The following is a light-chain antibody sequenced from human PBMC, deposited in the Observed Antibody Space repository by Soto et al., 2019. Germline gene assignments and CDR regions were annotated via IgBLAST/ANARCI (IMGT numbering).Light chain of an antibody. V-gene: IGLV2-14*01. Sequence: QSVLTQPASVSGSPGQSITISCTGTSSDVGGYHYVSWYQQHPGKAPKLMIYDVNHRPSGVSNRFSGSKSGNTASLTISGLQAEDEADYYCSSYTSSSTVVFGGGTKVTVL. J-gene: IGLJ2*01. CDR1: SSDVGGYHY. CDR2: DVN. CDR3: SSYTSSSTVV.